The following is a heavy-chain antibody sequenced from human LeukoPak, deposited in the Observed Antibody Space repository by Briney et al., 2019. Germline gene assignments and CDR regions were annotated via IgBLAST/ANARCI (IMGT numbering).Heavy chain of an antibody. CDR1: GGSISSYY. Sequence: SETLSLTCTVSGGSISSYYWSWIRQPAGKGLEWIGRIYTSGSTNYNPSLKSRVTMSVDTSKNQFSLKLSSVTAADTAVYYCARERGYCTNGVCHGDAFDPWGQGTLVTVSS. V-gene: IGHV4-4*07. D-gene: IGHD2-8*01. CDR2: IYTSGST. J-gene: IGHJ5*02. CDR3: ARERGYCTNGVCHGDAFDP.